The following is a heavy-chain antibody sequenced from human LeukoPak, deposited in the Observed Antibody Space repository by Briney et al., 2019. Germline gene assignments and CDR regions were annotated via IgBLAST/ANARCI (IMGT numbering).Heavy chain of an antibody. J-gene: IGHJ6*04. V-gene: IGHV3-21*01. D-gene: IGHD3-10*02. CDR3: AELGITMIGGV. Sequence: GGSLRLSCAASGFTFSSYSMNWVRQAPGKGLVWVSRISSDGTNANYADSVKGRFTISRDNAKNSLYLQMNSLRAEDTAVYYCAELGITMIGGVWGKGTTVTISS. CDR1: GFTFSSYS. CDR2: ISSDGTNA.